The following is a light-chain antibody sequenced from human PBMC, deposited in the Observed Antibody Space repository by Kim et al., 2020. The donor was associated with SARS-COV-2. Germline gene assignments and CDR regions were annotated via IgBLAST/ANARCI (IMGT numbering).Light chain of an antibody. J-gene: IGKJ1*01. CDR2: GAS. V-gene: IGKV3-15*01. CDR3: QQYNDWPWT. Sequence: EIVMTQSPATLPVSPGERVTLSCRASQSISSNLGWYQQKPGQAPRLLIYGASTRATGIPARFSGSGSGTEFTLTISSLQSEDFAVYCCQQYNDWPWTFGQGTKVDIK. CDR1: QSISSN.